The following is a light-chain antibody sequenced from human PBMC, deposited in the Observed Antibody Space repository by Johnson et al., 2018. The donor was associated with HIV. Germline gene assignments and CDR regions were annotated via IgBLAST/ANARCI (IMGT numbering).Light chain of an antibody. CDR1: SSNIGNNY. CDR2: EKN. V-gene: IGLV1-51*02. CDR3: GTWDSSLSAGDV. Sequence: QSVLTQPPSVPAAPGRKVTISCSGSSSNIGNNYVSWYQQLPGTAPKLLIYEKNKRPSGIPDRFSASKSGTSATLGITGLQTGDEADYYCGTWDSSLSAGDVFGTGTKVTVL. J-gene: IGLJ1*01.